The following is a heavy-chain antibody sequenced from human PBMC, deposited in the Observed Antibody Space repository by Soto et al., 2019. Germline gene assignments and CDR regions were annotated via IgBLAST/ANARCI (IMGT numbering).Heavy chain of an antibody. CDR1: GFTFGDYA. CDR3: TRGSSGMVYANHAFDI. D-gene: IGHD2-8*01. J-gene: IGHJ3*02. V-gene: IGHV3-49*04. CDR2: IRSKAYGGTT. Sequence: GGSLRLSCTASGFTFGDYAMSWVRQAPGKGLEWVGFIRSKAYGGTTEYAASVKGRFTISRDDSKSIAYLQMNGLKTEDTAVYYCTRGSSGMVYANHAFDIWGQGTMVTVSS.